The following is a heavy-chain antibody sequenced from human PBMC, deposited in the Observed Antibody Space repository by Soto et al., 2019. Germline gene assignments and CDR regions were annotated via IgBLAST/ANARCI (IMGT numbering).Heavy chain of an antibody. CDR1: GFTFDDYA. D-gene: IGHD1-7*01. V-gene: IGHV3-9*01. J-gene: IGHJ6*03. Sequence: EVQLVESGGGLVQPGRSLRLSCAASGFTFDDYAMHWVRQAPGKGLEWVSGISWNSGSIGYADSVKGRFTISRDNAKNSLYLQMNSLRAEDTALYYCAKDNLLELPSYYYYYMDVWGKGTTVTVSS. CDR2: ISWNSGSI. CDR3: AKDNLLELPSYYYYYMDV.